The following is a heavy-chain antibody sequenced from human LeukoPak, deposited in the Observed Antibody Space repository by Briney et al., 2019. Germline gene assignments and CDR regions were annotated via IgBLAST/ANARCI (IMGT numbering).Heavy chain of an antibody. CDR1: GFTFSSYA. CDR3: ARGGGDYVYFDY. CDR2: ISGSGGST. V-gene: IGHV3-23*01. J-gene: IGHJ4*02. D-gene: IGHD4-17*01. Sequence: PGGSLRLSCAASGFTFSSYAMSWVRQAPGKGLEWVSAISGSGGSTYYADSVKGRFTISRDNAKNSLYLQMNSLRAEDTAVYYCARGGGDYVYFDYWGQGTLVSVSS.